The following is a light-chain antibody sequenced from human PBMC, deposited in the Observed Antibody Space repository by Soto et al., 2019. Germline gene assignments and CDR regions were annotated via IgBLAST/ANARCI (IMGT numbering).Light chain of an antibody. CDR1: QSVSSY. Sequence: EIVLTQSPATLSLSPGERATLSCRASQSVSSYLAWYQQKPGQAPRLLIYDASNSATGITARFSGSGSGTDFNLTISSLEPEDFAVYYCQQRSNWPPWTFGQGTKVEIK. V-gene: IGKV3-11*01. CDR3: QQRSNWPPWT. J-gene: IGKJ1*01. CDR2: DAS.